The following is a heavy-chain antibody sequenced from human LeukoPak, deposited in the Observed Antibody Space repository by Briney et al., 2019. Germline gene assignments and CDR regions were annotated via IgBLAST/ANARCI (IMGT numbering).Heavy chain of an antibody. J-gene: IGHJ3*02. CDR1: GGSISNENW. V-gene: IGHV4-4*02. CDR2: IHHRGGT. CDR3: AAPNDAFNI. Sequence: SETLSLTCAVSGGSISNENWWSWVRQPPGKGLEWIGEIHHRGGTNYNPSLRSRVTISIDTSKKQFSLKLTSVTAADTAVYYCAAPNDAFNIWGQGTMVTVSS.